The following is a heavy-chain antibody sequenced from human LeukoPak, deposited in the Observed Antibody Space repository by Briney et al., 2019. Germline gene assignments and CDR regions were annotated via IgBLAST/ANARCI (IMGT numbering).Heavy chain of an antibody. Sequence: SETLSLTCAVYGGSFSGYYWSWIRQPPGKGLEWIGEINHSRSTNYNPSLKSRVTISVDTSKNQFSLKLSSVTAADTAVYYCARGLRRYYYDSSGTGAFDIWGQGTMVTVSS. CDR3: ARGLRRYYYDSSGTGAFDI. J-gene: IGHJ3*02. CDR1: GGSFSGYY. D-gene: IGHD3-22*01. V-gene: IGHV4-34*01. CDR2: INHSRST.